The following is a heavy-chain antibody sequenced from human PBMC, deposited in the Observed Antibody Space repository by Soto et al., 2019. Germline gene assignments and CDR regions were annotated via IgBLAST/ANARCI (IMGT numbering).Heavy chain of an antibody. Sequence: EVQLVESGGGLVQPGGSLRLSCAASGFTFSSYEMNWVRQAPGTGLEWVSYISSSGSTIYYADSVKVPFTMSTDNANNSLSLEMNGLRADYTAVYYGWGGDCRSTSCYDSYYYGMDVGGQVTTVT. CDR3: WGGDCRSTSCYDSYYYGMDV. V-gene: IGHV3-48*03. J-gene: IGHJ6*02. D-gene: IGHD2-2*01. CDR2: ISSSGSTI. CDR1: GFTFSSYE.